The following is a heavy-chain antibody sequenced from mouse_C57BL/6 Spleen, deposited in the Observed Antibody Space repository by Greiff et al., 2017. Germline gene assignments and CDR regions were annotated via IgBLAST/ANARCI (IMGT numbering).Heavy chain of an antibody. D-gene: IGHD1-1*01. Sequence: QVQLQQPGAELVKPGASVKLSCKASGYTFTSYWMHWVKQRPGQGLEWIGMIHPNSGSTNYNETFKSKATLTVDKSSSTAYMQLSSLTSEDSAVYYCARSITTVVATGDYWGQGTTLTVSS. V-gene: IGHV1-64*01. CDR1: GYTFTSYW. CDR3: ARSITTVVATGDY. CDR2: IHPNSGST. J-gene: IGHJ2*01.